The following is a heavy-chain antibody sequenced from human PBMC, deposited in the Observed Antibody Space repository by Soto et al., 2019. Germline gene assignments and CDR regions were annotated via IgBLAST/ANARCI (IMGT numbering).Heavy chain of an antibody. CDR2: IIPIFGTA. CDR3: AKENGYSSSWFEFDY. Sequence: ASVKVSCKASGGTFSSSSISWVRQAPGQGLEWMGGIIPIFGTANYTQKFQGRVTITADESTSTAYMELNSLRAEDTAVYYCAKENGYSSSWFEFDYWGQGTLVTVSS. V-gene: IGHV1-69*13. D-gene: IGHD6-13*01. CDR1: GGTFSSSS. J-gene: IGHJ4*02.